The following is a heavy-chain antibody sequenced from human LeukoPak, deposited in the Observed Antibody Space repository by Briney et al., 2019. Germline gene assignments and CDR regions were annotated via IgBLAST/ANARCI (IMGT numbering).Heavy chain of an antibody. CDR1: GGSITSYF. Sequence: SETLSLTCTVSGGSITSYFCTWVRQPPGKGLEWIGYIYHSGTTNYNPSLKSRVTISVDTSKSQFSLRLSSVTAADTAVYYCARKAPYSPGYSQDWGQGTLVTVSS. CDR3: ARKAPYSPGYSQD. V-gene: IGHV4-59*01. CDR2: IYHSGTT. J-gene: IGHJ1*01. D-gene: IGHD2-15*01.